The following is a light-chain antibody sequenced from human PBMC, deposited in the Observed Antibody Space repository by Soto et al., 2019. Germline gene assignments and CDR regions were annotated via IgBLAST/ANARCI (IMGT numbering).Light chain of an antibody. CDR2: GAS. J-gene: IGKJ5*01. CDR1: QSVTSN. Sequence: ELVMTQCRVSLSVSLGERATLSCRASQSVTSNLAWYQQKPGQAPRLLIYGASSRATGIADRFSGSGSGTDFTLTISRLEPEDFALYYCQQYGYSPITFGQGTRLEI. CDR3: QQYGYSPIT. V-gene: IGKV3-20*01.